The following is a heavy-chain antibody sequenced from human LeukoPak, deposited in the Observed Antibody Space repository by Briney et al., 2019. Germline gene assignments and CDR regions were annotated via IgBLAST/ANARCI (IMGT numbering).Heavy chain of an antibody. CDR1: GFTFSSYA. D-gene: IGHD2-8*02. CDR2: ISGSGGST. Sequence: GGSLRLSCAASGFTFSSYAMSWVRQAPGKGLEWVLAISGSGGSTYYADSVKGRFTISRDNSKNTLYLQMNSLRAEDTAVYYCAKELLDYYYYYMDVWGKGTTVTVSS. J-gene: IGHJ6*03. V-gene: IGHV3-23*01. CDR3: AKELLDYYYYYMDV.